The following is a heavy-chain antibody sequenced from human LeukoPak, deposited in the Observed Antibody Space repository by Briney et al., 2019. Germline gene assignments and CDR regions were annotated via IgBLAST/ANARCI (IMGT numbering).Heavy chain of an antibody. CDR2: IYTSGRT. J-gene: IGHJ4*02. CDR3: ARGHRITMIVVVQGFHYFDY. D-gene: IGHD3-22*01. V-gene: IGHV4-4*07. CDR1: AGSIRNFY. Sequence: SETLSLTCTVSAGSIRNFYWTWIRQPAGKGLEWIGRIYTSGRTNYNPSLKSRVTMSVDTSKNQFSLKLSSVTAADTAVYYCARGHRITMIVVVQGFHYFDYWGQGTLVTVSS.